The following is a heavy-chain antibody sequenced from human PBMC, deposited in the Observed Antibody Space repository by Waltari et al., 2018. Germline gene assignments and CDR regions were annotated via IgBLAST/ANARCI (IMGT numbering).Heavy chain of an antibody. V-gene: IGHV3-15*07. J-gene: IGHJ5*02. CDR3: TTDRWFDP. CDR1: GFTFSYAW. Sequence: EVQLVESGGGLVKPGGSLRLSCAASGFTFSYAWISWVRQAPGRGLEWVGLIKTKADGGTTDYAAPVKGRFTISRDDSKNTLYVQMNSLKTEDTAVYFCTTDRWFDPWGQGTLVTVSS. CDR2: IKTKADGGTT.